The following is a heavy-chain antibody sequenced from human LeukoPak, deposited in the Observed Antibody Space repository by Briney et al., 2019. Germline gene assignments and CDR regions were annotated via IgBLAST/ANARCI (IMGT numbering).Heavy chain of an antibody. Sequence: GGSLRLSCAASGFTVSSNYMSWVRQAPGKGLEWVSVIYSGGSTYYADSVKGRFTIPRDNSKNTLYLQMNSLRAEDTAVYYCARVRYFDWLQYYFDYWGQGTLVTVSS. CDR2: IYSGGST. CDR1: GFTVSSNY. V-gene: IGHV3-53*01. J-gene: IGHJ4*02. D-gene: IGHD3-9*01. CDR3: ARVRYFDWLQYYFDY.